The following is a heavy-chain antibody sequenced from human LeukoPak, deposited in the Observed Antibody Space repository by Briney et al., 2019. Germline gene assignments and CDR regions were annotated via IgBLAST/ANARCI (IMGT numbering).Heavy chain of an antibody. Sequence: ASVKVSCKASGYTFTSYGISWVRQAPGQGLEWMGWISDYNGNTNYAQKLQGRVTMTTDTSTSTAYMELRSLRSDDTAVYYCARGLLRYFDWLLYYWGQGTLVTVSS. CDR3: ARGLLRYFDWLLYY. V-gene: IGHV1-18*01. CDR1: GYTFTSYG. J-gene: IGHJ4*02. D-gene: IGHD3-9*01. CDR2: ISDYNGNT.